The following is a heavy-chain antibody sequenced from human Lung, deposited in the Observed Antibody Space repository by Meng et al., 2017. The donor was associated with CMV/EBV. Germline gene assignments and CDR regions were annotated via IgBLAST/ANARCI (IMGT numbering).Heavy chain of an antibody. J-gene: IGHJ5*02. Sequence: QITLEESGPTLVNPTQTLTMTCTFSGFSLSTSEVGVGCIRQPPGKALEWLAVIYWDDDKRYSPSLKSRLTITKDTSKNQVVLTLTNMDPVDTATYYCALFTGSWFDPWGQGTLVTVSS. CDR2: IYWDDDK. CDR1: GFSLSTSEVG. CDR3: ALFTGSWFDP. V-gene: IGHV2-5*02. D-gene: IGHD1-14*01.